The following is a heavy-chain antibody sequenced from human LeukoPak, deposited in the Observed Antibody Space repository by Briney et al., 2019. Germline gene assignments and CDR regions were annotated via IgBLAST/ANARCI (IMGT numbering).Heavy chain of an antibody. D-gene: IGHD3-22*01. J-gene: IGHJ6*03. CDR3: AREGGSSGSSYYYYMDV. Sequence: GGSLRPSCAASGFTLSSYSMNWVRQAPGKGLEWGSSISRSSSYIYYADSSKGRFTISRDNAKNSLYLQMNSLRAEDTAVYYCAREGGSSGSSYYYYMDVWGKGTTVTVSS. V-gene: IGHV3-21*01. CDR1: GFTLSSYS. CDR2: ISRSSSYI.